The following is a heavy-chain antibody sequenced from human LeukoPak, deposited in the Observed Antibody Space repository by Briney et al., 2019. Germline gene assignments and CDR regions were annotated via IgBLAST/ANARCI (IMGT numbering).Heavy chain of an antibody. CDR2: ISYDGSNK. V-gene: IGHV3-30-3*02. Sequence: GGSLRLSCAASGFTFNSYAMHWVRQAPGKGLEWVSVISYDGSNKYYADSVKGRFTISRDNSKNTLYLQMDDLRAEDSAVYYCATHILFWSGLFDSWGQGALVSVSS. J-gene: IGHJ4*02. D-gene: IGHD3-3*01. CDR3: ATHILFWSGLFDS. CDR1: GFTFNSYA.